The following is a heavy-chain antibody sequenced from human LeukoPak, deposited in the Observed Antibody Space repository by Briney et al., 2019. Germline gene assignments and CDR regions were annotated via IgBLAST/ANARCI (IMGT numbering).Heavy chain of an antibody. V-gene: IGHV1-18*01. CDR2: ISAYNGNT. J-gene: IGHJ6*02. Sequence: ASVKVSCKASGGTFSSYAISWVRQAPGQGLEWMGWISAYNGNTNYAQKLQGRVTMTTDTSTSTAYMELRSLRSDDTAVYYCARSDSSGYGMDVWGQGTTVTVSS. D-gene: IGHD3-22*01. CDR1: GGTFSSYA. CDR3: ARSDSSGYGMDV.